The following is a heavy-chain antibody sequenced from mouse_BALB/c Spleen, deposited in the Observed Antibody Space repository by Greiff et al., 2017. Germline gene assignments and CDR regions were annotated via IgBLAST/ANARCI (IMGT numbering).Heavy chain of an antibody. J-gene: IGHJ3*01. V-gene: IGHV5-9-4*01. CDR2: ISSGGSYT. CDR1: GFTFSSYA. D-gene: IGHD2-4*01. Sequence: EVKLMESGGGLVKPGGSLKLSCAASGFTFSSYAMSWVRQSPEKRLEWVAEISSGGSYTYYPDTVTGRFTISRDNAKNTLYLEMSSLRSEDTAMYYCARVYDYDRGFAYWGQGTLVTVSA. CDR3: ARVYDYDRGFAY.